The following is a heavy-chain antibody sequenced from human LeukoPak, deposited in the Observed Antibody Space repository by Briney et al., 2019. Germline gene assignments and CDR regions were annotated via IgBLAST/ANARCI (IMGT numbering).Heavy chain of an antibody. V-gene: IGHV4-30-4*01. CDR2: IYYSGST. J-gene: IGHJ5*02. D-gene: IGHD4-23*01. Sequence: KPSETLSLTCTVSGGSISSGDYYWSWIRQPPGKGLEWIGYIYYSGSTYYNPSLKSRVTISVDTSKNQFSLKLSSVTAADTAVYYCARVGLRWLRDWFDPWGQGTLVTVSS. CDR1: GGSISSGDYY. CDR3: ARVGLRWLRDWFDP.